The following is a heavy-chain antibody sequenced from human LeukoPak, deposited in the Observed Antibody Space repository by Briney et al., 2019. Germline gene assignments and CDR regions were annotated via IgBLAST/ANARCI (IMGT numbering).Heavy chain of an antibody. CDR1: GYTFTGYY. CDR2: INPNNGGT. CDR3: ARGMEPYYYMDV. D-gene: IGHD1-26*01. J-gene: IGHJ6*03. Sequence: ASVKVSCKASGYTFTGYYMHWVRQAPGQGLEWMGWINPNNGGTNYAQKFQGRVTMTRDTSISTAYMELSRLRSDDTAVYYCARGMEPYYYMDVWGKGTTVTVSS. V-gene: IGHV1-2*02.